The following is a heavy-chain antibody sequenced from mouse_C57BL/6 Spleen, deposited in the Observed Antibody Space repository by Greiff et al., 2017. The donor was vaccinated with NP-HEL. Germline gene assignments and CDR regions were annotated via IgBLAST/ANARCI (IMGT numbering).Heavy chain of an antibody. Sequence: EVHLVESGPGLVKPSQSLSLTCSVTGYSITSGYYWTWIRPFPGKQLEWMGYISYDGSNNYNHSLKNRISITRDTSKNQIFLKLNAVTTEDTATYYCARDGNYDYDEAMDYWGQGTSVTVSS. J-gene: IGHJ4*01. V-gene: IGHV3-6*01. CDR1: GYSITSGYY. CDR3: ARDGNYDYDEAMDY. CDR2: ISYDGSN. D-gene: IGHD2-4*01.